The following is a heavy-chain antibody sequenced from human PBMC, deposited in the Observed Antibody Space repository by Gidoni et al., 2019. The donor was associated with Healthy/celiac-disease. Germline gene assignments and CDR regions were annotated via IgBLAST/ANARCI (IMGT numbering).Heavy chain of an antibody. D-gene: IGHD3-10*01. V-gene: IGHV1-69*02. J-gene: IGHJ3*02. Sequence: QVQLVQSGAEVKKPGSSVKVSCKASGGPFSSYTIRWVRQAPGQGLEWIGRIIPFLGIGNFGPKFQGRVTITAEKSTSTAYMGLSSLGSEDTAGYFGAAGTTDDSFDIWGQGTMVTVSS. CDR2: IIPFLGIG. CDR3: AAGTTDDSFDI. CDR1: GGPFSSYT.